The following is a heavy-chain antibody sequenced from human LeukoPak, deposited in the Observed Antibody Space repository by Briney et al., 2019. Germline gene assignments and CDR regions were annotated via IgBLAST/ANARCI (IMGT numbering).Heavy chain of an antibody. Sequence: GGSLRLSCVASGFMFSSYWMNWVRQAPGKGLVWVSRINSDGSSTSYADSVKGRFTISRDNAKNSLSLQMNSLRAEDTAIYYCARAYGQVYFDNWGQGTLVTVSS. J-gene: IGHJ4*02. CDR2: INSDGSST. V-gene: IGHV3-74*01. CDR3: ARAYGQVYFDN. D-gene: IGHD3-10*01. CDR1: GFMFSSYW.